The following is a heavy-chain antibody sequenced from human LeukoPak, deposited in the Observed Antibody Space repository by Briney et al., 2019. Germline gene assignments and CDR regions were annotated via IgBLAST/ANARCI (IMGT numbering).Heavy chain of an antibody. CDR1: GGSISSYY. Sequence: SETLSLTCTVSGGSISSYYWSWIRQPPGKGLEWIGEINHSGSTNYNPSLKSRVTISVDTSKNQFSLKLSSVTAADTAVYYCARGRGIAVAGTDFDYWGQGTLVTVSS. J-gene: IGHJ4*02. V-gene: IGHV4-34*01. D-gene: IGHD6-19*01. CDR2: INHSGST. CDR3: ARGRGIAVAGTDFDY.